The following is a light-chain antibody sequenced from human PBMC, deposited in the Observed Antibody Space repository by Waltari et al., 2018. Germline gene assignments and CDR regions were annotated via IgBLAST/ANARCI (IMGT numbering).Light chain of an antibody. CDR3: QQYNSYSPWT. J-gene: IGKJ1*01. Sequence: DIQMTQSPSTLSASVGDRVTITCRASQSISSWLAWYQQKPGKAPKLLIYKASSLESGVPSRFSDSGSGTEFTLTISSLQPDDFATYYCQQYNSYSPWTFGQGTKVEIK. CDR1: QSISSW. CDR2: KAS. V-gene: IGKV1-5*03.